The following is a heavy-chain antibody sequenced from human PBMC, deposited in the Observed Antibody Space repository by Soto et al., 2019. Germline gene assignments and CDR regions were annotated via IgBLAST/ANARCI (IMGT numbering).Heavy chain of an antibody. CDR2: ISYDGSNK. Sequence: QVQLVESGGGVVQPGRSLRLSCAASGFTFSSYGMHWVRQAPGKGLERVAVISYDGSNKYYADSVKGRFTIARDNSKKTLYMQMNISRAKDTAVYYCAKEGRVLAAATHLDYWGQGTLVTVSS. CDR1: GFTFSSYG. V-gene: IGHV3-30*18. J-gene: IGHJ4*02. D-gene: IGHD6-13*01. CDR3: AKEGRVLAAATHLDY.